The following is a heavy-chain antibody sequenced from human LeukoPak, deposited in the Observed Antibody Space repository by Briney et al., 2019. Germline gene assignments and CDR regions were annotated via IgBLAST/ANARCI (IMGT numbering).Heavy chain of an antibody. J-gene: IGHJ3*02. CDR2: IYNSGST. D-gene: IGHD3-9*01. V-gene: IGHV4-61*05. CDR3: ARVQPYYDILTGPHAFDI. CDR1: GGSISSSSYY. Sequence: SETLSLTCTVSGGSISSSSYYWGWIRQPPGKGLEWIGYIYNSGSTKYSPSLKSRVTISVDTSKKQISLKLSSVTAADTAMYYCARVQPYYDILTGPHAFDIWGQGTMVTVSS.